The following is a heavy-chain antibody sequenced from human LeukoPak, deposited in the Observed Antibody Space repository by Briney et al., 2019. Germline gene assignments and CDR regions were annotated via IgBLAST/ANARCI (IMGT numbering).Heavy chain of an antibody. CDR2: IYYTGST. Sequence: SETLSLTCTVSGGSIDSYYWSWVRQPPGRGLEWIGYIYYTGSTEYHPSLKSRVTISLDTSKNQFSLKLTSVTAADTAVYYCARVYQSAEYYFDYWGQGNLVSVSS. V-gene: IGHV4-59*01. CDR3: ARVYQSAEYYFDY. D-gene: IGHD2-2*01. CDR1: GGSIDSYY. J-gene: IGHJ4*02.